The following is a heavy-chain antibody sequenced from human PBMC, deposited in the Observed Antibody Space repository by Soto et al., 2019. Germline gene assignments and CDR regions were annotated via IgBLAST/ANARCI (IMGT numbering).Heavy chain of an antibody. CDR1: VYTFTSYV. Sequence: ASVKLSCKASVYTFTSYVISWVRQAHGQGLEWMGWISAYNGNTNYAQKLQGRVTMTTDTSTSTAYMELRSLRSDDTAVYYCATDSSSGWQNFDYWGQGTLVTVSS. CDR3: ATDSSSGWQNFDY. J-gene: IGHJ4*02. V-gene: IGHV1-18*01. D-gene: IGHD6-19*01. CDR2: ISAYNGNT.